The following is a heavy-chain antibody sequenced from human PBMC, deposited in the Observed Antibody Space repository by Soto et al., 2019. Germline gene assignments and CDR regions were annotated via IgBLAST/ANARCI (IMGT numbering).Heavy chain of an antibody. J-gene: IGHJ5*02. CDR2: IYHSGST. V-gene: IGHV4-30-4*01. CDR1: GDSISSGDYY. Sequence: PSETLSLTCTVSGDSISSGDYYWSWIRQPPGKGLEWIGYIYHSGSTYYNPSLKSRVTISVDTSKNQFSLKLSSVTAADTAVYYCARERPDGARLDPWGQGTLVNVSS. CDR3: ARERPDGARLDP. D-gene: IGHD6-6*01.